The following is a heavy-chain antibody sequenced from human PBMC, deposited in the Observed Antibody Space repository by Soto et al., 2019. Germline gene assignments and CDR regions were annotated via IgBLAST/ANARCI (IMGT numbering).Heavy chain of an antibody. D-gene: IGHD3-16*01. Sequence: ASVKVSCKTSGGTFSSYAINWVRQAPGQGLEWMGGIIPIFGTANYAQKFQGRITITADKSTNTAYMELRSLRSDDTAVYYCAFPPLLTLPIFPRFSDLGGRGPLVPVS. V-gene: IGHV1-69*06. J-gene: IGHJ2*01. CDR1: GGTFSSYA. CDR3: AFPPLLTLPIFPRFSDL. CDR2: IIPIFGTA.